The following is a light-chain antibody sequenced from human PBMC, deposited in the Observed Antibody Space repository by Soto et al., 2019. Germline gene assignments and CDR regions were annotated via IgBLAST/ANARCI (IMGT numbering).Light chain of an antibody. CDR2: GAS. J-gene: IGKJ1*01. CDR1: QSVSLS. Sequence: EIVLTQSPATLSVSLGDSATLSCRASQSVSLSLAWYQMRPGQPPRLLIYGASTRATDIPARFSGSGSGTDFTLTISSLQSEXXAVYFCQQYHIWPSWTFGQGTKVELK. CDR3: QQYHIWPSWT. V-gene: IGKV3-15*01.